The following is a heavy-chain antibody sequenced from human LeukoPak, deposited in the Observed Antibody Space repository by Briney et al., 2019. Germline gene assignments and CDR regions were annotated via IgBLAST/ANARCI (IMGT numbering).Heavy chain of an antibody. D-gene: IGHD2-21*02. CDR3: EGRVTGLPEY. J-gene: IGHJ4*02. CDR2: IDSDGTNR. CDR1: GFTFIRYW. Sequence: GGSLRLSCAASGFTFIRYWMHWVRQAPTERLVWVSRIDSDGTNRDYADSVRGRFTISRDNAKNTVYLQMNSLRDEDTAVYYCEGRVTGLPEYWGQGSLVTVSS. V-gene: IGHV3-74*01.